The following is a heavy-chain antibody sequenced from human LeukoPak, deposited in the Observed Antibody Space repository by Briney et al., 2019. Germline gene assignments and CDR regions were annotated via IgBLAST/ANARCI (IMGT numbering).Heavy chain of an antibody. D-gene: IGHD4-17*01. CDR1: GFTFTNYA. CDR3: ARALYGDYAHEQPPGDY. Sequence: GGSLRLSCAASGFTFTNYAMHWVRQAPGKGLEWVAVILSDGSNKYYADSVKGRFTISRDNSKNTLYLQMNSLRAEDTAVYYCARALYGDYAHEQPPGDYWGQGTLVTVSS. J-gene: IGHJ4*02. V-gene: IGHV3-30-3*01. CDR2: ILSDGSNK.